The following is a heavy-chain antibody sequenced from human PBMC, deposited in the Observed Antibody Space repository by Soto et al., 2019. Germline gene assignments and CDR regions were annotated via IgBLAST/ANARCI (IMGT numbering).Heavy chain of an antibody. CDR1: GGSISSSSYY. V-gene: IGHV4-39*01. CDR3: ARSSYYGSRLYNWFDP. J-gene: IGHJ5*02. CDR2: IYYSGST. D-gene: IGHD3-22*01. Sequence: SETLSLTCTVSGGSISSSSYYWGWIRQPPGKGLEWIGSIYYSGSTYYNPSLKSRVTISVDTSKNQFSLKLSSVTAADTAVYYCARSSYYGSRLYNWFDPWGQGTLVTVSS.